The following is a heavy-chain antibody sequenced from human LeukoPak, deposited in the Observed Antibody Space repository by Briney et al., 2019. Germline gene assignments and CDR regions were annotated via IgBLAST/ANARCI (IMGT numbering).Heavy chain of an antibody. CDR1: GGSISSGSYY. CDR3: AREPCGDCYHDY. Sequence: SETLSLTCTVSGGSISSGSYYWSWIRQPAGKGLEWIGRIYTSGSTDHNPSLKSRLTISVDTSKNQFSLKLSSVTAADTAVYYCAREPCGDCYHDYWGQGTLVTVSS. CDR2: IYTSGST. D-gene: IGHD2-21*02. V-gene: IGHV4-61*02. J-gene: IGHJ4*02.